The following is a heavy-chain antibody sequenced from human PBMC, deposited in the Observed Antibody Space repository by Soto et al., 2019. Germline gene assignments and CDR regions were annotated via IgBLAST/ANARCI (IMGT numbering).Heavy chain of an antibody. V-gene: IGHV3-23*01. CDR3: AKPYYYGSGTGPDAFDI. J-gene: IGHJ3*02. CDR1: GFSFSIYA. Sequence: EVQLLESGGGLVQLGGSLRLSCAASGFSFSIYAMTWVRQAPGKGLEWVSTFSGSGDGSYYADSVKGRFTISRDNSKNTLYLQMNSLRAEDTALYYCAKPYYYGSGTGPDAFDIWGLGTMVTVSS. D-gene: IGHD3-10*01. CDR2: FSGSGDGS.